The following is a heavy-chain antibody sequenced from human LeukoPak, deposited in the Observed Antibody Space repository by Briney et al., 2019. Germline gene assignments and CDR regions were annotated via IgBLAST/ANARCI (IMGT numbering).Heavy chain of an antibody. Sequence: ASVKVSCKASGYTFTCYYMHWVRQAPGQGLEWRGWINPNSGGTNYAQKFQGRVTMTRDTSISTAYMELSRLTSDDPAVYYCANPSGYYDSSGYYYDYYGMDVWGQGTTVTVSS. CDR2: INPNSGGT. J-gene: IGHJ6*02. CDR1: GYTFTCYY. V-gene: IGHV1-2*02. CDR3: ANPSGYYDSSGYYYDYYGMDV. D-gene: IGHD3-22*01.